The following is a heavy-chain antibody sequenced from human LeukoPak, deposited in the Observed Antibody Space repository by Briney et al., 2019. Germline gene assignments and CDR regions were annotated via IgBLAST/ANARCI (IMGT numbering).Heavy chain of an antibody. CDR1: GFTFSSYA. Sequence: PGGSLRLSSAASGFTFSSYAMSWVRQAPAKGRDWISASSGSGGSTYYADSVKGRFTISRDNSKNTLYLQMNSLRAEDTAVYYCAKDMPRSYYDSSGQAGHWGQGTLVTVSS. V-gene: IGHV3-23*01. CDR3: AKDMPRSYYDSSGQAGH. CDR2: SSGSGGST. D-gene: IGHD3-22*01. J-gene: IGHJ4*02.